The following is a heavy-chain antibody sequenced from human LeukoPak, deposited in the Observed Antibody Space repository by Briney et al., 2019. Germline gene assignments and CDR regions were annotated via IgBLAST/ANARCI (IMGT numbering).Heavy chain of an antibody. CDR3: SRESGPYSPFGH. V-gene: IGHV4-4*02. CDR1: GVSITTTNY. Sequence: SGTLSLTCGVSGVSITTTNYWSWVRQSPGRGLEWIGEISLSGYTGFNPSLRGRVTMSLDESKNHLSLTLTSVTAADTAIYYCSRESGPYSPFGHWGQGILVTVTT. J-gene: IGHJ4*02. D-gene: IGHD1-26*01. CDR2: ISLSGYT.